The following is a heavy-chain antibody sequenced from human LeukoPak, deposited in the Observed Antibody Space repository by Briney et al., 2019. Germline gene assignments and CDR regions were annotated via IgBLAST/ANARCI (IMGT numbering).Heavy chain of an antibody. V-gene: IGHV3-30-3*01. Sequence: PGGSLRLSCAASGFTFSSYAMHWVRQAPGKGLEWVAIISYDGSDKYCADSVKGRLTIPRDNSKSTLYLQMISLRTEDTAVYYCARADGSVAGPPSGHWGQGTLVTVSS. CDR2: ISYDGSDK. CDR3: ARADGSVAGPPSGH. J-gene: IGHJ4*02. CDR1: GFTFSSYA. D-gene: IGHD6-19*01.